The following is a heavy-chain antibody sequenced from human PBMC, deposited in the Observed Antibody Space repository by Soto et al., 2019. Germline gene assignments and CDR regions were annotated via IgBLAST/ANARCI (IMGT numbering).Heavy chain of an antibody. J-gene: IGHJ4*02. CDR2: IYSGGST. CDR3: AVPEGATMVVY. D-gene: IGHD3-10*01. CDR1: GFTVSSNY. V-gene: IGHV3-53*01. Sequence: PGGSLRLSCAASGFTVSSNYMSWVRQAPGKGLEWVSVIYSGGSTYYADSVKGRFTISRDNSKNTLYLQMNSLRAEDTAVYYCAVPEGATMVVYWGQGTLVTVSS.